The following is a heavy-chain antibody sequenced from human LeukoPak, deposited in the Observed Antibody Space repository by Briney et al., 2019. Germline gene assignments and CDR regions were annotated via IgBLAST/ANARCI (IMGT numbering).Heavy chain of an antibody. V-gene: IGHV3-30*04. D-gene: IGHD3-10*01. J-gene: IGHJ4*02. CDR2: ISYGGSKK. CDR1: GFSFGSYF. Sequence: GGSLRLSCAASGFSFGSYFMHWVRQAPGKGLEWVADISYGGSKKYYADSVKGRFTISRDNSKNTLYLQMDSLRGDDTAVYYCARDASGSTPGPLDYWGQGILVTVSS. CDR3: ARDASGSTPGPLDY.